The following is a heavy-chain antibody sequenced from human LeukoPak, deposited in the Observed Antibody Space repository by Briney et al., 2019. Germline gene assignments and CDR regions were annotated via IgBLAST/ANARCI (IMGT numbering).Heavy chain of an antibody. D-gene: IGHD3-10*01. CDR2: IYHSGST. V-gene: IGHV4-30-4*01. Sequence: SETLSLTRTVSGGSISSGDYYWSWIRQPPGKGLEWIAYIYHSGSTYYNPSLKSRVTISVDTSKNQFSLKLSSVTAADTAVYYCARDGFGITWGQGTMVTVSS. J-gene: IGHJ3*01. CDR1: GGSISSGDYY. CDR3: ARDGFGIT.